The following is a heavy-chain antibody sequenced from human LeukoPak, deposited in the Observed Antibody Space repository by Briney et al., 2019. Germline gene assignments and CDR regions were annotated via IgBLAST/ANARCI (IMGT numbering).Heavy chain of an antibody. CDR3: TTRRDGYHLGLDAFDI. V-gene: IGHV3-15*01. Sequence: MTGGSLRLSCAASGFTFSNAWMSWVRQAPGKGLEWVGRIKSKTDGGTTDYAAPVKGRFTISRDDSKNTLYLQMNSLKTEDTAVYYCTTRRDGYHLGLDAFDIWGQGTMVTVSS. CDR1: GFTFSNAW. CDR2: IKSKTDGGTT. J-gene: IGHJ3*02. D-gene: IGHD5-24*01.